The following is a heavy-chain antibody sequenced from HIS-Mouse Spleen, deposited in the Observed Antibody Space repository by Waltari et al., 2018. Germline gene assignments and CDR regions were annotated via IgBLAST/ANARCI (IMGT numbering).Heavy chain of an antibody. J-gene: IGHJ2*01. V-gene: IGHV4-39*07. CDR1: GGSLSSSSYY. Sequence: QLQLQESDPGLLKPPKPPSHNCHVPGGSLSSSSYYCGWLRQPPGKGLEWIGSIYYSGSTYYNPSLKSRVTISVDTSKNQFSLKLSSVTAADTAVYYCAREIPYSSSWYDWYFDLWGRGTLVTVSS. CDR2: IYYSGST. CDR3: AREIPYSSSWYDWYFDL. D-gene: IGHD6-13*01.